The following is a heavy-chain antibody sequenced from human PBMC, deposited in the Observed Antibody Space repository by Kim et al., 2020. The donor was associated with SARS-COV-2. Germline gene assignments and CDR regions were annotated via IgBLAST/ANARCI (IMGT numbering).Heavy chain of an antibody. CDR3: ARALYCGGDCYDNWFDP. D-gene: IGHD2-21*02. CDR2: IYYSGST. CDR1: GGSISSYY. V-gene: IGHV4-59*01. J-gene: IGHJ5*02. Sequence: SETLSLTCTVSGGSISSYYWSWIRQPPGKGLEWIGYIYYSGSTNYNPSLKSRVTISVDTSKNQFSLKLSSVTAADTAVYYCARALYCGGDCYDNWFDPWGQGTLVTVSS.